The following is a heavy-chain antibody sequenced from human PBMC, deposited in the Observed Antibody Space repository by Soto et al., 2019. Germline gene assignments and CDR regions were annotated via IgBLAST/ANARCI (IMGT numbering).Heavy chain of an antibody. J-gene: IGHJ4*02. CDR3: AKSPGGVVTAMYYFDY. D-gene: IGHD2-21*02. CDR1: GYIFTSYY. Sequence: GASVKVSCKASGYIFTSYYIHWVRQAPGQGLEWMGWINPNSGGTNYAQKFQGWVTMTRDTSISTAYMELSRLRSDDTAVYYCAKSPGGVVTAMYYFDYWGQGTLVTVSS. CDR2: INPNSGGT. V-gene: IGHV1-2*04.